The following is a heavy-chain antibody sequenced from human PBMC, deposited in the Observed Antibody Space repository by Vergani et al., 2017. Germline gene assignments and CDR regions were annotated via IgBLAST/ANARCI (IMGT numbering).Heavy chain of an antibody. Sequence: QVQLVQSGAEVKKPGASVKVSCKASGYTFTGYYMHWVRQAPGQGLEWMGWINPNSGGTNYAQKFQGRVTMTRDTSISTAYMELISLRPEDTAVYYCAREGNCYDSTGFGPGGSFDWGPGTLVTVSS. CDR1: GYTFTGYY. V-gene: IGHV1-2*02. CDR2: INPNSGGT. CDR3: AREGNCYDSTGFGPGGSFD. J-gene: IGHJ4*02. D-gene: IGHD3-22*01.